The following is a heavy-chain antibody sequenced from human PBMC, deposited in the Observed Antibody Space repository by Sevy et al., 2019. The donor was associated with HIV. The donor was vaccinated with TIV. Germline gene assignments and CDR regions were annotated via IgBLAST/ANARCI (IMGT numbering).Heavy chain of an antibody. CDR1: GFTFSKYS. D-gene: IGHD2-8*01. J-gene: IGHJ4*02. CDR2: LSFACGEI. CDR3: AREGCTKPHDY. V-gene: IGHV3-23*01. Sequence: GGSLRLSCAASGFTFSKYSMSWVRQPPGKGLEWVSTLSFACGEINYADSVKGRFTISRDKSKSSVYLQMNNLRPEDTDVDYCAREGCTKPHDYWGQGTLVTVSS.